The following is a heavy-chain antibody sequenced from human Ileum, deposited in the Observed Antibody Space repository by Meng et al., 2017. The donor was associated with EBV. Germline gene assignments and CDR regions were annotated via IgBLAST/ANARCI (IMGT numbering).Heavy chain of an antibody. Sequence: QVHRVQSGAEMKKPGATVEVSCKASGYTLTSYAMNWVRQAPGQRLEWMGWINTGNGETKYSQKFQGRVTLTRDTSASTAYMELSSLRSEDTAVYYCASRPGIAVAGFDYWGQGTLVTVSS. CDR3: ASRPGIAVAGFDY. J-gene: IGHJ4*02. V-gene: IGHV1-3*04. D-gene: IGHD6-19*01. CDR1: GYTLTSYA. CDR2: INTGNGET.